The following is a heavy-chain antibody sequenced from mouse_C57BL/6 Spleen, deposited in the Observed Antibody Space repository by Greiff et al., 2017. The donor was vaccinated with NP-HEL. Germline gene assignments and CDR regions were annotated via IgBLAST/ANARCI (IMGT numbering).Heavy chain of an antibody. CDR3: ARRVDYYGSFWYFDV. Sequence: VKLMESGAELARPGASVKMSCKASGYTFTSYTMHWVKQRPGQGLEWIGYINPSSGYTKYNQKFKDKATLTADKSSSTAYMQLSSLTSEDSAVYYCARRVDYYGSFWYFDVWGTGTTVTVSS. D-gene: IGHD1-1*01. CDR2: INPSSGYT. V-gene: IGHV1-4*01. CDR1: GYTFTSYT. J-gene: IGHJ1*03.